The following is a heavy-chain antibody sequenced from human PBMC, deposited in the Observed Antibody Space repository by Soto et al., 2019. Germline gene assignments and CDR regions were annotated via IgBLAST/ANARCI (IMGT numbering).Heavy chain of an antibody. J-gene: IGHJ4*02. CDR1: GFSFSSAW. D-gene: IGHD4-4*01. V-gene: IGHV3-7*03. CDR2: MNEDGSER. CDR3: ARDRAYSRFDY. Sequence: EVQLVESGGGLVQPGGSLRLSCAVSGFSFSSAWMTWIRQAPGKGLERVAIMNEDGSERYYVDSVKGRFTISRENAQNALFLPMNSLRVEDTAVYFCARDRAYSRFDYWGQGSLVTVSS.